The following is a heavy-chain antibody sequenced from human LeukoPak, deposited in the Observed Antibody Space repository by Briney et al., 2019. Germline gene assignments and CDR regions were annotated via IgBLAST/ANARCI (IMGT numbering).Heavy chain of an antibody. CDR3: ARGLAVAGTAPSFDP. CDR2: IYPGDSDT. J-gene: IGHJ5*02. CDR1: GYSFTSYW. Sequence: GESLKISCKGSGYSFTSYWIGWVRPMPGKGLEWMRIIYPGDSDTRYSPSFQGQVTISADKSISTAYLQWSSLKASDTAMYYCARGLAVAGTAPSFDPWGQGTLVTVSS. D-gene: IGHD6-19*01. V-gene: IGHV5-51*01.